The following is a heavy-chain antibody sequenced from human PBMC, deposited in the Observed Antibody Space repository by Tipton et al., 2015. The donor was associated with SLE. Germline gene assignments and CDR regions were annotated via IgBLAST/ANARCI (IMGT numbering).Heavy chain of an antibody. V-gene: IGHV4-59*11. CDR2: LYYSGST. D-gene: IGHD3-22*01. J-gene: IGHJ3*02. Sequence: TLSLTCTVPGGSISSHYWSWIRQPPGKGLEWIGYLYYSGSTNYNPSLKSRVTISVDTSKNQFSLKLSSVTAADTAVYYFARGHYYDSSGYPGAFDIWGQGTMVTVSS. CDR1: GGSISSHY. CDR3: ARGHYYDSSGYPGAFDI.